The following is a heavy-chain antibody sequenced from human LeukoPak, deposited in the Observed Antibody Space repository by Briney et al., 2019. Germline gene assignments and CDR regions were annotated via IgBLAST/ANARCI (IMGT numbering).Heavy chain of an antibody. D-gene: IGHD3-3*01. Sequence: ASVKVSCKASGYTFTSYGISWVRQATGQGLEWMGWISPFNGNTNYAQKLQGRVTMTTDTSTSTAYMELRSLRSDDTAVYYCATNSRSISYYDFWSGYYYFDYWGQGTLVTVSS. CDR3: ATNSRSISYYDFWSGYYYFDY. CDR2: ISPFNGNT. J-gene: IGHJ4*02. V-gene: IGHV1-18*01. CDR1: GYTFTSYG.